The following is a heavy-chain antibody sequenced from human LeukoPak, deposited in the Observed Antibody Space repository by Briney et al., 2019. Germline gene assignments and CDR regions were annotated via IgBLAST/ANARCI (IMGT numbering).Heavy chain of an antibody. Sequence: SVNASCRASGGIFNNYGVNWVRQAPGQALEWMGRIIPTFSAAHYAQRFQGRLTITTDESATTAHMELSSLRSEDTAVYYCARAYYYDSSGAFDYWGQGTLVTVSS. V-gene: IGHV1-69*05. CDR3: ARAYYYDSSGAFDY. D-gene: IGHD3-22*01. J-gene: IGHJ4*02. CDR2: IIPTFSAA. CDR1: GGIFNNYG.